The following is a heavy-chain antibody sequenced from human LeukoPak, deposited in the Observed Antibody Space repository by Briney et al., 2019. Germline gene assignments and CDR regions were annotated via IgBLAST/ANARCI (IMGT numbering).Heavy chain of an antibody. CDR2: INSDGSIT. Sequence: GSLRLSCAASGFTFSTYWIYWVRQGPVEGLVWVSRINSDGSITDYGDSVKGRFTISRDNAKNTVYLQMNSLRAEDTAVYYCARVGVSWGGFDIWGQGTTVTVSS. J-gene: IGHJ3*02. CDR3: ARVGVSWGGFDI. V-gene: IGHV3-74*01. D-gene: IGHD7-27*01. CDR1: GFTFSTYW.